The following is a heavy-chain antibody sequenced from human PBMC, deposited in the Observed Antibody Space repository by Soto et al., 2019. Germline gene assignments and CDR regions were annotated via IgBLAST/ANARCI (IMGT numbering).Heavy chain of an antibody. CDR1: GYTLTELS. D-gene: IGHD3-9*01. CDR3: ATTHLRYFDWLPEY. J-gene: IGHJ4*02. V-gene: IGHV1-24*01. Sequence: ASVKVSCKASGYTLTELSMHWVRQAPGKGLEWMGGFDPEDGETIYAQKFQGRVTMTEDTSTDTAYMELSSLRSEDTAVYYCATTHLRYFDWLPEYWGQGTLVTVSS. CDR2: FDPEDGET.